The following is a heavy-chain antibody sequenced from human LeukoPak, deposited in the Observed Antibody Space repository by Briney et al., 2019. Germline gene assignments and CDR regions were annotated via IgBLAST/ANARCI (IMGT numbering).Heavy chain of an antibody. J-gene: IGHJ6*02. D-gene: IGHD1-1*01. V-gene: IGHV3-23*01. Sequence: GGSLRLSCAASGFTFSSYAMSWVRQAPGKGREWVSGISGRGDSTYDADSVKGRFTISRDNSKNTLYLQMNSLRAEDTAVYYCAKVTTGGYGVDVWGQGTTVTVSS. CDR3: AKVTTGGYGVDV. CDR1: GFTFSSYA. CDR2: ISGRGDST.